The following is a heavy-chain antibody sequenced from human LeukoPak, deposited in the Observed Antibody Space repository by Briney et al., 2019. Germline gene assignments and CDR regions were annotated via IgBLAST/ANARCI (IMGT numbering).Heavy chain of an antibody. D-gene: IGHD1-26*01. J-gene: IGHJ4*02. CDR3: ARDILRVGATLYFDY. CDR2: IYQDGSER. CDR1: GFSFNNYC. Sequence: GSLRLSCAASGFSFNNYCMSWVRQAPGKGLEWVAIIYQDGSERFYVDSLKGRFTISRDNAKNSVYLQVNSLRAEDTAVYYCARDILRVGATLYFDYWGQGTLVTVSS. V-gene: IGHV3-7*01.